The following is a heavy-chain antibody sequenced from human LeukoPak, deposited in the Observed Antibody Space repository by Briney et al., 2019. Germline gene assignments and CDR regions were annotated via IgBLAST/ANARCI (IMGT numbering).Heavy chain of an antibody. CDR2: IDYSGSA. D-gene: IGHD1-7*01. CDR3: ARLSIGTPDYYYGMDV. CDR1: GGSISSYY. Sequence: SETLSLTCTVSGGSISSYYWSWIRQSPGKGLEWIGYIDYSGSAYYNPSFKSRVTISVDTSKNQFSLKLSSVTAADTAVYYCARLSIGTPDYYYGMDVWGQGTTVTVSS. J-gene: IGHJ6*02. V-gene: IGHV4-59*08.